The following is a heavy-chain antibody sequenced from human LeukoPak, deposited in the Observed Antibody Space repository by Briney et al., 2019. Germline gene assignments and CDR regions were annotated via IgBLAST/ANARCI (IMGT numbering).Heavy chain of an antibody. J-gene: IGHJ4*02. Sequence: GESLKISCQGSGYTFTNYWIAWVRQMPGKGLECMGITYPLNSDTRYSPSFQGQVTISADKSVSTAYLQWSSLKASDTAIYYCARHLDGYNPFDYWGQGTLVTVSS. CDR1: GYTFTNYW. CDR3: ARHLDGYNPFDY. CDR2: TYPLNSDT. V-gene: IGHV5-51*01. D-gene: IGHD5-24*01.